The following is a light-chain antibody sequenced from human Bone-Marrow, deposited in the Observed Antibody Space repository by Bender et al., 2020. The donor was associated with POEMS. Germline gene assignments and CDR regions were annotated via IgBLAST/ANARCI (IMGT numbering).Light chain of an antibody. CDR2: QDD. Sequence: SYDLTQPPSVSVSSGQTARITCSGENLGSKYTCWYQQKSGHSPLLVIFQDDKRPPGVPDRFSGSESGTSASLVITGLRTEDEADYYCQSYDISLSAWVFGGGTRLTVL. CDR3: QSYDISLSAWV. J-gene: IGLJ3*02. CDR1: NLGSKY. V-gene: IGLV3-1*01.